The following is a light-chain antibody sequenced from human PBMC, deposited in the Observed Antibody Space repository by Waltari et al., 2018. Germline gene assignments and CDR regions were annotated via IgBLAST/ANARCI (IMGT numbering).Light chain of an antibody. Sequence: DIQMTQSPSSLSASAGDRVTITCRASQGISTSLNWYQQKPGKPPKRLIYSASNLESGVPSRFSGSGSGTDFTLTISSLQPEDFATYYCLQYNSNPWTFGGGTKVEIK. V-gene: IGKV1-17*01. J-gene: IGKJ1*01. CDR2: SAS. CDR3: LQYNSNPWT. CDR1: QGISTS.